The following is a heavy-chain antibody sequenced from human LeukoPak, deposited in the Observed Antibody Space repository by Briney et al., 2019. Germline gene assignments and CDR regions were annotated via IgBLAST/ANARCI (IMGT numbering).Heavy chain of an antibody. V-gene: IGHV4-4*07. D-gene: IGHD6-19*01. CDR2: IYTSGST. Sequence: SETLSLTCTVSGGFISSYYWSWIRQPAGKGLEWIGRIYTSGSTNYNPSLKSRVTMSVDTSKNQFSLKLSSVTAADTAVYYCARDRLYRVAGDFDYWGQGTLVTVSS. J-gene: IGHJ4*02. CDR1: GGFISSYY. CDR3: ARDRLYRVAGDFDY.